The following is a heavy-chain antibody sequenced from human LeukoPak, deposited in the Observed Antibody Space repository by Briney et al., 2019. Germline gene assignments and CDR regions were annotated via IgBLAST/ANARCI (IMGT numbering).Heavy chain of an antibody. D-gene: IGHD6-19*01. Sequence: GGSLRLSCAASGFTFSSYWMSWVRQAPGKGLEWVASIEQDGSEKYYLDSVKGRFTISRDNAKNSLYLQMNSLRAEDTAMYYCARDPEEWLVPIDYWGQGTLVTVSS. J-gene: IGHJ4*02. CDR3: ARDPEEWLVPIDY. CDR2: IEQDGSEK. V-gene: IGHV3-7*01. CDR1: GFTFSSYW.